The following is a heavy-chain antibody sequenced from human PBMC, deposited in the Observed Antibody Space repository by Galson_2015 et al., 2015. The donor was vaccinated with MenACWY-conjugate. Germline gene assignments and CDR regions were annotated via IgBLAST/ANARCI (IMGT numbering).Heavy chain of an antibody. J-gene: IGHJ4*02. V-gene: IGHV3-23*01. CDR2: ISATGDYI. CDR1: GFTFSNYA. CDR3: AKGLPGSGYYS. Sequence: SLRLSCAGSGFTFSNYAMTWVRQAPGKGLEWVTAISATGDYINYADSVKGRFTISRDNSKSTLYLQMNNVRAEDTAVYYCAKGLPGSGYYSWGQGTLVTVSS. D-gene: IGHD3-22*01.